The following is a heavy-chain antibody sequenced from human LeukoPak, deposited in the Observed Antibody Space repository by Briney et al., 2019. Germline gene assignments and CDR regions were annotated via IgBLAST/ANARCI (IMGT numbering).Heavy chain of an antibody. CDR2: ISYDGSNK. V-gene: IGHV3-30*04. CDR1: GFTFSSYA. Sequence: PGGSLRLSCAASGFTFSSYAMHWVRQAPGKGLEWVAVISYDGSNKYYADSVKGRFTISRDNAKNTLYLEMNSLTADDTAVYYCARDERGSLGDWGQGTQVTVSS. D-gene: IGHD3-16*01. CDR3: ARDERGSLGD. J-gene: IGHJ4*02.